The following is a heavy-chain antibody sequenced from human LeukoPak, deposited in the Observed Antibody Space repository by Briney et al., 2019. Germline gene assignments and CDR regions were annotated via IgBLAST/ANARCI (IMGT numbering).Heavy chain of an antibody. CDR3: VREQTIMAAAGLDY. V-gene: IGHV3-30*01. CDR2: ISKDESIK. Sequence: PGGSLRLSCAASGFTFSSHAMHWVRQAPGKGLEWVGIISKDESIKYYADSMKGRLTMSRDNSRNTLYLQMNSLRAEDTSIYYCVREQTIMAAAGLDYWGQGTLVTVSS. CDR1: GFTFSSHA. J-gene: IGHJ4*02. D-gene: IGHD6-13*01.